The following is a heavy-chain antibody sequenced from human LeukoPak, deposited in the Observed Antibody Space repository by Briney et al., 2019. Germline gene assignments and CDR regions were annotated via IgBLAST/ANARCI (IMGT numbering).Heavy chain of an antibody. CDR2: ISASSGSI. J-gene: IGHJ4*02. CDR3: AKDLWGYFDY. CDR1: GLTFSNYA. V-gene: IGHV3-23*01. Sequence: PGGSLRLSCAASGLTFSNYAMNWVRQTPGKGLEWVSGISASSGSIYYADAVKGRFTISRDNSMNTVYLQMNSLRAGDTAVYYCAKDLWGYFDYWGQGTLVTVSS. D-gene: IGHD3-16*01.